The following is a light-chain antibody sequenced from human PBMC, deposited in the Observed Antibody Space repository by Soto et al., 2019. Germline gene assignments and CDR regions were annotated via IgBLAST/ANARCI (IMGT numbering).Light chain of an antibody. J-gene: IGKJ4*01. CDR2: DAS. CDR1: QSVSSY. V-gene: IGKV3-11*01. CDR3: QQRSNWPLT. Sequence: VLTQSAATVSLSPGERATLSCRASQSVSSYLAWYQQRPGQAPRLLIYDASNRATGIPARFSGSGSGTDFTLTISSLEPEDFAVYYCQQRSNWPLTFGGGTKVDIK.